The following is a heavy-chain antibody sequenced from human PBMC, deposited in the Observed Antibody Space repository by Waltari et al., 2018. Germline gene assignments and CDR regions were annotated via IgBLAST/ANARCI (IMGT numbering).Heavy chain of an antibody. V-gene: IGHV4-34*01. Sequence: QVQLQQWGAGLLKPSETLSLTCAVYGGSFSGSYWSWIRQPPGKGLEWIGEINHSGSTNYNPSLKSRVTISVDTSKNQFSLKLSSVTAADTAVYYCARGLLGDYYYYYYMDVWGKGTTVTVSS. CDR3: ARGLLGDYYYYYYMDV. CDR2: INHSGST. J-gene: IGHJ6*03. CDR1: GGSFSGSY. D-gene: IGHD2-15*01.